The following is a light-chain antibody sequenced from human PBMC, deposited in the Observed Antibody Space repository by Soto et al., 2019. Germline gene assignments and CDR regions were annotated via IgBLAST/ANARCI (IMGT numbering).Light chain of an antibody. CDR3: QQYYTAPLT. V-gene: IGKV4-1*01. CDR1: QSVLSSSTNKNY. CDR2: WAS. J-gene: IGKJ4*01. Sequence: DIVMTQSPDSLALSLGERATISCKPSQSVLSSSTNKNYLDWYQQKPGQPHKLLIYWASIRDSGVPDRFSGSGSGTEVTLTISSLQAEDVAVYYCQQYYTAPLTFGGGTKVEI.